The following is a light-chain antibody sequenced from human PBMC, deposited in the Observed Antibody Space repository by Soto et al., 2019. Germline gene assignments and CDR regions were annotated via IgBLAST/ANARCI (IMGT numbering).Light chain of an antibody. J-gene: IGLJ2*01. Sequence: QTVVTQEPSFSVSPGGTVTLTCGLSSGSVSTSYYPSWYQQTPGQAPRTLIYSTNTRSSGVPDRFSGSILGNKAALTITGAQADDESDYYCVPYMGSVVFGGGTQLTVL. V-gene: IGLV8-61*01. CDR3: VPYMGSVV. CDR1: SGSVSTSYY. CDR2: STN.